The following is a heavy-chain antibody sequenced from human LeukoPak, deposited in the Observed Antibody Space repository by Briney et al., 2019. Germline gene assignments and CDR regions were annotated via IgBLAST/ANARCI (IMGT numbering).Heavy chain of an antibody. Sequence: PSETLSLTCTVSGGSISGTSYYWVWIRQSPGKGLEWIGSFYSSGSTYYNPSLQSRVTISVDTSKNQFSLHLTSVTAADTAVYYCVRQFDYCGQGTLVTVSS. CDR3: VRQFDY. CDR1: GGSISGTSYY. V-gene: IGHV4-39*01. CDR2: FYSSGST. J-gene: IGHJ4*02.